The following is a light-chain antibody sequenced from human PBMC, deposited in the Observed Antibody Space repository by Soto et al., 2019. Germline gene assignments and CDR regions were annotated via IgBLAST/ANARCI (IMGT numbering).Light chain of an antibody. CDR1: SGINVGTSR. Sequence: QPVLTQPASLSASPGAAASLTCTLRSGINVGTSRIYWYQQKPGSPPLYLLTYTSESDKEQGYGVPSRFSGSKDAAANAAILFISGLQSDDEADYYCMTWLSNTWELGGGTKRTVL. V-gene: IGLV5-45*01. J-gene: IGLJ3*02. CDR3: MTWLSNTWE. CDR2: YTSESDK.